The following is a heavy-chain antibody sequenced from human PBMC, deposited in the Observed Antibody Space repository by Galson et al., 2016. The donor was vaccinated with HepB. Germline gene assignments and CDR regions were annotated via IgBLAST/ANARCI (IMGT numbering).Heavy chain of an antibody. Sequence: PALVKPTQTLTLTCTFSGFSLITGVVGVGWIRQAPGKALEWLALIYWDDDTRYRPSLKSRLTITEDHTKTQVFLTMTNMDPVDTATYFCAHIKEDSGGFIVFDIWGQGTMVTVSS. D-gene: IGHD3-22*01. CDR1: GFSLITGVVG. CDR2: IYWDDDT. CDR3: AHIKEDSGGFIVFDI. V-gene: IGHV2-5*02. J-gene: IGHJ3*02.